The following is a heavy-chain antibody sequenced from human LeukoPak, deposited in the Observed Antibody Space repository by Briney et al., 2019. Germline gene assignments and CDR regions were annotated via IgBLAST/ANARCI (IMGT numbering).Heavy chain of an antibody. D-gene: IGHD2-2*01. CDR1: GFIFSSYS. V-gene: IGHV3-48*01. J-gene: IGHJ4*02. Sequence: PGGSLRLSRAASGFIFSSYSMNWGRQAPGKGLEWVSYISSRSRTIYYADSVKGRFTISRDNAKNSLSLQMNSLRAEDTAVYYCARDYDIGYCSSPSCYHFDYWGQGTLVTVSS. CDR3: ARDYDIGYCSSPSCYHFDY. CDR2: ISSRSRTI.